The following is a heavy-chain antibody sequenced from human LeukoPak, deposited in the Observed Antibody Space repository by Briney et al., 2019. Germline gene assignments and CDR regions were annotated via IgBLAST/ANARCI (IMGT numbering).Heavy chain of an antibody. CDR1: GGTFSSYA. J-gene: IGHJ3*02. D-gene: IGHD5-24*01. CDR2: IIPIFGTA. V-gene: IGHV1-69*13. Sequence: SVKVSCTASGGTFSSYAISWVRQAPGQGLEWMGGIIPIFGTANYSQKFQGRVTITADESTSTAYMELSSLRSEDTAVYYCARPRRYGYNPEGAFDIWGQGTMVTVSS. CDR3: ARPRRYGYNPEGAFDI.